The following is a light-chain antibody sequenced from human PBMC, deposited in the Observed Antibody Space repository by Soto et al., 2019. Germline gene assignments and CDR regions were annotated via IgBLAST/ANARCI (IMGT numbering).Light chain of an antibody. CDR1: QSVYNF. CDR3: QQRAKWPLT. CDR2: DAS. Sequence: EIVLTQSPVTLSLSPGQRATLSCRASQSVYNFLAWYQQKPGQAPRLLISDASERATGIPARFSGSGSGTDFTLTINSLEPEDFAIYYCQQRAKWPLTFGGGTKVEIK. J-gene: IGKJ4*01. V-gene: IGKV3-11*01.